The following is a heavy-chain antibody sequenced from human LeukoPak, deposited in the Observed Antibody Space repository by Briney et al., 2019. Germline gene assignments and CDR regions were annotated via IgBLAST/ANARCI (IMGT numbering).Heavy chain of an antibody. CDR1: GFRFSNYA. Sequence: GGSLRLSCAASGFRFSNYALTWVRQVPGKGLEWVSTISGSGGNTCYADSVKGRFTISRDNSKNTLFLQMNSLRAEDTAMFYCAHLTRGYSDSDYGSWGQGTLVTVSS. J-gene: IGHJ5*02. V-gene: IGHV3-23*01. CDR2: ISGSGGNT. CDR3: AHLTRGYSDSDYGS. D-gene: IGHD5-12*01.